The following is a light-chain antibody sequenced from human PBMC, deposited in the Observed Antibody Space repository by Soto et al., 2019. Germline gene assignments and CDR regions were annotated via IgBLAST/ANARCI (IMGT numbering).Light chain of an antibody. J-gene: IGKJ1*01. V-gene: IGKV3-20*01. CDR1: QSVSSSY. Sequence: EIVLTQSPGTLSLSPGERATLSCISSQSVSSSYLAWYQQKPGQAPRLLIYGASSRATGIPDRFSGSGSGTDFTLTISRLEPEDFAVYYCQQYGSSPRTFGQGTKVDNK. CDR2: GAS. CDR3: QQYGSSPRT.